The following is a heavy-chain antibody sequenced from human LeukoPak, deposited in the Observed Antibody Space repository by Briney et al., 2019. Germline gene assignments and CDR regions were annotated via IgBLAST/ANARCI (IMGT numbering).Heavy chain of an antibody. V-gene: IGHV1-69*05. CDR2: IIPIFGTA. J-gene: IGHJ1*01. D-gene: IGHD3-22*01. Sequence: ASVKVSCKASGGTFSSYAISWVRQAPGQGLEWMGGIIPIFGTANYAQKFQGRVTITTDESTSTAYMELSSLRSEDTAVYYCARLEGQGYYYDSSGSHRQHFQHWGQGTLVTVSS. CDR1: GGTFSSYA. CDR3: ARLEGQGYYYDSSGSHRQHFQH.